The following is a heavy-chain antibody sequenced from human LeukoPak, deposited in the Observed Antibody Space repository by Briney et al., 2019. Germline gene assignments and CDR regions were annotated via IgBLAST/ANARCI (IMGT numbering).Heavy chain of an antibody. Sequence: GASVKVSCKASGYTFTSYGISWVRQAPGQGLEWMGWISAYNGNTNYAQKLQGRVTMTTDTSTSTAYMELRSLRSDDTAVYYCARDRAYYYDSSGYYYARTHDYWGQGTLVTVSS. CDR2: ISAYNGNT. D-gene: IGHD3-22*01. J-gene: IGHJ4*02. V-gene: IGHV1-18*01. CDR3: ARDRAYYYDSSGYYYARTHDY. CDR1: GYTFTSYG.